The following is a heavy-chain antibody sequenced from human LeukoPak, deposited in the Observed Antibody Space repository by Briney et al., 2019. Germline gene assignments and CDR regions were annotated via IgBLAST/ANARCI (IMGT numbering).Heavy chain of an antibody. Sequence: SETLSLTCTVSGGSISSYYWSWIRQPPGKGLEWIGYIYYSGRTNYNPSLKSRVTISVDTSKNQFSLKLSSVTAADTAVYYCARGGRGYPSPLDYWGQGTLVTVSS. CDR2: IYYSGRT. CDR3: ARGGRGYPSPLDY. J-gene: IGHJ4*02. V-gene: IGHV4-59*01. D-gene: IGHD3-16*02. CDR1: GGSISSYY.